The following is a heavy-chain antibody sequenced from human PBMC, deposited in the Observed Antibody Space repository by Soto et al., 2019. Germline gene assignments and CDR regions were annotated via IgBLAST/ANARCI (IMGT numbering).Heavy chain of an antibody. CDR2: ISAYNGNT. V-gene: IGHV1-18*04. D-gene: IGHD3-9*01. CDR3: ARDNRYFDWSVSDYGMDV. Sequence: ASVEVSCKASGYTFTSYGISWVRQAPGQGLEWMGWISAYNGNTNYAQKLQGRVTMTTDTSTSTAYMGLRSLRSDDTAVYYCARDNRYFDWSVSDYGMDVWGQGTTVTVSS. J-gene: IGHJ6*02. CDR1: GYTFTSYG.